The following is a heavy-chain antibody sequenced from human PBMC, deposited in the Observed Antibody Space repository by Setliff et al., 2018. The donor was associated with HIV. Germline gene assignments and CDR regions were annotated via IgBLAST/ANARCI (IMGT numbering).Heavy chain of an antibody. CDR2: IYYNGIT. J-gene: IGHJ4*02. Sequence: PSETLSLTCTVSGGSISSHYWSWIRQPSGKGLEWIGSIYYNGITNYNPSLKSRVTVSVDTSKNQFSLKLSSVTAADTAVYYCARHLYGGYTGGFDYWGQGTLVTVSS. V-gene: IGHV4-59*11. D-gene: IGHD5-12*01. CDR1: GGSISSHY. CDR3: ARHLYGGYTGGFDY.